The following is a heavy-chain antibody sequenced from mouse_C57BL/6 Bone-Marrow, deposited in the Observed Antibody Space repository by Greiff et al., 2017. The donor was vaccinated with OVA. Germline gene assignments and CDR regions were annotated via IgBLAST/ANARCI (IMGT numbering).Heavy chain of an antibody. V-gene: IGHV1-69*01. D-gene: IGHD1-1*01. CDR1: GYTFTSYW. Sequence: QVQLQQPGAELVMPGASVKLSCKASGYTFTSYWMHWVKQRPGQGLEWIGEIDPSDSYTNYNQKFKGKSTLTVDKSSSTAYMQLSSLTSEDSAVYYCARERTTVPYYFDYWGQGTTRTVSS. J-gene: IGHJ2*01. CDR2: IDPSDSYT. CDR3: ARERTTVPYYFDY.